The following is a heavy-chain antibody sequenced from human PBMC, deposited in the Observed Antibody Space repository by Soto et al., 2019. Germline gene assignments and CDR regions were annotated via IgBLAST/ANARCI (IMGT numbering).Heavy chain of an antibody. CDR2: IYHTVNT. V-gene: IGHV4-59*11. J-gene: IGHJ3*02. CDR1: GVCIGSHF. CDR3: ARLQYTVVTALDI. Sequence: EILSVTLIVAGVCIGSHFCSWIRQAPGKGPELVGYIYHTVNTNYNPALKSRVTISMDTSKNQLSLQLTSVTAADTAVYYCARLQYTVVTALDIWGQGTMVTVSS. D-gene: IGHD2-15*01.